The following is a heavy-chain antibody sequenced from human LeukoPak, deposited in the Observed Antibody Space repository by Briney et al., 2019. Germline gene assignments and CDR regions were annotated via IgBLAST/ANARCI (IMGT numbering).Heavy chain of an antibody. CDR2: INHSGST. J-gene: IGHJ4*02. V-gene: IGHV4-34*01. CDR1: GGSFSGYY. CDR3: ARGPIWDY. D-gene: IGHD2-21*01. Sequence: PSETLSLTCAVYGGSFSGYYWSWIRQPTGKGLEWIGEINHSGSTNYNPSLKSRVTISVDTSKNQFSLKLSSVTAADTAVYYCARGPIWDYWGQGTLVTVSS.